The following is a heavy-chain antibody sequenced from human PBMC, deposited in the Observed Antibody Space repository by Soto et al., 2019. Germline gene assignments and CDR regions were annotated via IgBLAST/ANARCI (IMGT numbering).Heavy chain of an antibody. J-gene: IGHJ4*01. CDR1: GGSISNYY. D-gene: IGHD6-13*01. V-gene: IGHV4-4*07. CDR3: ARQTTYSSSWHDY. Sequence: SETLSLTCTVSGGSISNYYWTWIRQPAGKGLEWIGRIYTSGTTNYNPSLKSRVTMSVDTSKNQFSLKLSSVTAADTALYYCARQTTYSSSWHDYWGHGTLVTVSS. CDR2: IYTSGTT.